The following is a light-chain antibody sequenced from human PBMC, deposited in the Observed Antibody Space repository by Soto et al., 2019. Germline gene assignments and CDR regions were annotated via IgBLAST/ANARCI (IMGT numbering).Light chain of an antibody. J-gene: IGKJ1*01. Sequence: EIVMTQSPATLSVSPGERATLSCRASQSVSSNLAWYQQKPGQAPTLLIYGASTRATGIPARFSGSGSGTEFTLTISSLQSEDFAVYYCQQSNNWPRTFGQGTKVEIK. CDR3: QQSNNWPRT. CDR1: QSVSSN. V-gene: IGKV3-15*01. CDR2: GAS.